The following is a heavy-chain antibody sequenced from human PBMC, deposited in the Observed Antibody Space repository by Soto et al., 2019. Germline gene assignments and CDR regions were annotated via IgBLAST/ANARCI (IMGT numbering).Heavy chain of an antibody. CDR1: GVSLRNSSYY. Sequence: QLQLQESGPGLLKPSETLSLTCTVSGVSLRNSSYYWGWIRQPPGKGLERIGTVYYSGKTYYHPSIKSRVTISIDTSKNQFSLKLSSVTAADTAVYYCARHGSYWGQGTLVTVSS. CDR3: ARHGSY. CDR2: VYYSGKT. J-gene: IGHJ4*02. V-gene: IGHV4-39*01.